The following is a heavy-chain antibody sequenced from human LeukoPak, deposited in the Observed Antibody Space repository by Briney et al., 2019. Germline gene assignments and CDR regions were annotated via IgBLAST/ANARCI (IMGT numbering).Heavy chain of an antibody. CDR3: ARNLIPEQLVLNF. Sequence: PSETLSLTCAVYGGSFSGYYWSWIRQPPGKGLEWIGEINRSGSTNYNPSLKSRVTMSVDTSKNQFSLNLKSVTPEDTAVYYCARNLIPEQLVLNFWGQGTLVTVSS. CDR1: GGSFSGYY. CDR2: INRSGST. J-gene: IGHJ4*02. D-gene: IGHD6-13*01. V-gene: IGHV4-34*01.